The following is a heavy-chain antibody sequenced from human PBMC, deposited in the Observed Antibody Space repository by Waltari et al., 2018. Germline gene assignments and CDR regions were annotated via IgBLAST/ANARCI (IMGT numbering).Heavy chain of an antibody. CDR3: ARDLGAMKVTSALEI. J-gene: IGHJ3*02. Sequence: HVQLEQSGAEVKKPGSSVKVSCKASGGTFSTYTVTWVRQAPGQGLEWMGSIIPFLGISKYAQKFQGRLTITSDESTSTAYMELSSLRPEDTAVYFCARDLGAMKVTSALEIWGQGTRVTVSS. V-gene: IGHV1-69*04. D-gene: IGHD3-10*01. CDR2: IIPFLGIS. CDR1: GGTFSTYT.